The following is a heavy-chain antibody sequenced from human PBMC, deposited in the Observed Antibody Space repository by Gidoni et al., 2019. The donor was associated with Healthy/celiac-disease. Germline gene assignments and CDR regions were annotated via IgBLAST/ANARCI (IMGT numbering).Heavy chain of an antibody. CDR2: IYYSGNT. J-gene: IGHJ4*02. Sequence: QLQLQESGPGLVKPSETLSLSSTSYYWGWIRQPPGKGLEWIGNIYYSGNTYYNPSLRSRLTISVDTSKNQFSLKLRSVTAADTAVYYCARLAGSGDGYFDYWGQGTLVTVSS. V-gene: IGHV4-39*01. CDR3: ARLAGSGDGYFDY. CDR1: STSYY. D-gene: IGHD2-15*01.